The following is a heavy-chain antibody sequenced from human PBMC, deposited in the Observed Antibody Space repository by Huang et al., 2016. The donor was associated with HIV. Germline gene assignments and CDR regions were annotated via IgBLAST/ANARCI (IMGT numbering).Heavy chain of an antibody. CDR2: IIPISEAT. CDR3: ARQSYFDFQKYYYGMDV. V-gene: IGHV1-69*01. D-gene: IGHD3-16*01. CDR1: GGTFSNYP. J-gene: IGHJ6*02. Sequence: QVQLVQSGAEVKKPGSSVKVSCKASGGTFSNYPIRWVRQAPGQGLEWMGGIIPISEATNYAQKFQGRVTITADESTRTAYMELSSLRSDDTAVYYCARQSYFDFQKYYYGMDVWGQGTTVIVSS.